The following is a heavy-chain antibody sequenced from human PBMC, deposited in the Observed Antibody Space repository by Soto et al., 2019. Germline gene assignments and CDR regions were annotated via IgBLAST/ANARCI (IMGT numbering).Heavy chain of an antibody. V-gene: IGHV3-30*18. Sequence: QVQLVESGGGVVQPGRSLRLSCAASGFTFSSYGMHWVRQAPGKGLEWVAVISYDGSNKYYADSVKGQFTISRDNSKNTLYLQMNSLRAEDTAVYYCAKEGSEESRDGYNGGEKYYFDYWGQGTLVTVSS. D-gene: IGHD5-12*01. CDR3: AKEGSEESRDGYNGGEKYYFDY. J-gene: IGHJ4*02. CDR1: GFTFSSYG. CDR2: ISYDGSNK.